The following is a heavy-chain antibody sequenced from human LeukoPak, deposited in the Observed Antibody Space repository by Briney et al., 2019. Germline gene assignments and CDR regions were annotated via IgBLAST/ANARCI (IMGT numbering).Heavy chain of an antibody. CDR2: ISYDGSNK. V-gene: IGHV3-30*18. J-gene: IGHJ4*02. Sequence: GGSLRLSCAASGFTFSSYGMHWVRQAPGKGLEWVAVISYDGSNKYYADSVKGRFTISRDNSKNTLYLQMNSLRAEDTAVYYCAKDRWLVPHYWSQGTLVTVSS. D-gene: IGHD6-19*01. CDR1: GFTFSSYG. CDR3: AKDRWLVPHY.